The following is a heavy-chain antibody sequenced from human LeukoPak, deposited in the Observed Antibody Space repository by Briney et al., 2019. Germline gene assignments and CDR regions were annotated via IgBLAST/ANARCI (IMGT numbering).Heavy chain of an antibody. Sequence: GGSLRLSCAAYGFTFSSYGMHWVRQAPGKGLEWVAVISYDGSNKYYADSVKGRFTISRDNSKNTLYLQMNSLRAEDTAVYYCAKDRRYCSSTSCYPDAFDIWGQGTMVTVSS. V-gene: IGHV3-30*18. CDR2: ISYDGSNK. J-gene: IGHJ3*02. CDR1: GFTFSSYG. D-gene: IGHD2-2*01. CDR3: AKDRRYCSSTSCYPDAFDI.